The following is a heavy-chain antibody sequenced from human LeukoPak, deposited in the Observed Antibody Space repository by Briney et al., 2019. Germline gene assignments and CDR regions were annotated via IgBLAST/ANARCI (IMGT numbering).Heavy chain of an antibody. J-gene: IGHJ4*02. V-gene: IGHV3-30*14. Sequence: GGSLRLSCEASGFTFSGCPMHWVRQAPDKGLEWVAMISHHGSNEYYADSVKGRFTISRDNSKNTLYLQMNNPRVEDTAIYYCARVHDTAGYYHYFDSWGQGTLVTVSS. CDR1: GFTFSGCP. CDR3: ARVHDTAGYYHYFDS. D-gene: IGHD3-9*01. CDR2: ISHHGSNE.